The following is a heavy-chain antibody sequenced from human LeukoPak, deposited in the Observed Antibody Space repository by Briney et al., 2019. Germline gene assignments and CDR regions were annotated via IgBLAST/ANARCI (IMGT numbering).Heavy chain of an antibody. CDR1: GYTFTNYW. J-gene: IGHJ4*02. CDR3: ARHIGLTTRYFDY. V-gene: IGHV5-51*01. Sequence: GESLKISCKGSGYTFTNYWIAWVRQMPGKGLEWMGMIYPGDSDTRYSPSFQGHVTISADKSITTAYLQWSSPKSSDTAMYYCARHIGLTTRYFDYWGQGTLVTVSS. D-gene: IGHD4/OR15-4a*01. CDR2: IYPGDSDT.